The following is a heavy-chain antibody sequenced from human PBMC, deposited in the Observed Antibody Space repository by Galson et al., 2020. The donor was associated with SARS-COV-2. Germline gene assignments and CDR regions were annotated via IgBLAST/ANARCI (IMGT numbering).Heavy chain of an antibody. Sequence: GESLKISCAASGFTFSSYSMNWVRQAPGKGLEWVSYISSSSSTIYYADSVKGRFTNSRDNAKNSLYLQMNSLRAEDTAVYYCASLGRTDYVWGSYPEGYFDYWGQGTLVTVSS. CDR1: GFTFSSYS. CDR3: ASLGRTDYVWGSYPEGYFDY. J-gene: IGHJ4*02. V-gene: IGHV3-48*01. D-gene: IGHD3-16*02. CDR2: ISSSSSTI.